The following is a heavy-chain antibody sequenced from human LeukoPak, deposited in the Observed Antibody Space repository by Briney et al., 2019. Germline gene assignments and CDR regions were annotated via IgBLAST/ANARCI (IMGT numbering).Heavy chain of an antibody. Sequence: SETLYLACAVYGESFSGYYWSWIRQPPGMGLEWIGEINHSGSTNYNPSLKSRVTISVDTSKNQFSLKLSSVTAADTAVYHCARSLYASSNNWFDPWGQGTLVTVSS. D-gene: IGHD6-19*01. V-gene: IGHV4-34*01. J-gene: IGHJ5*02. CDR3: ARSLYASSNNWFDP. CDR1: GESFSGYY. CDR2: INHSGST.